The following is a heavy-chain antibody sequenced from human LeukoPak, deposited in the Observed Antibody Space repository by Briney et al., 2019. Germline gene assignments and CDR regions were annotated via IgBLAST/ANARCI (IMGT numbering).Heavy chain of an antibody. V-gene: IGHV3-48*03. J-gene: IGHJ4*02. D-gene: IGHD5-24*01. CDR1: GFTFRRYE. Sequence: GGSLRLSCAASGFTFRRYEMNWVRQAPGKGLEWLLHISNSGSSIHYADSVKGRFTISRDNAKNSLYLQMNSLRAEDTAFYYYARTRDGPFDSWGQGTLVTVSS. CDR3: ARTRDGPFDS. CDR2: ISNSGSSI.